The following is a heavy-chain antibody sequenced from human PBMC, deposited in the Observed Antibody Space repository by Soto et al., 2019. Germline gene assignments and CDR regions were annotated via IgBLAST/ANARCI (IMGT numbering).Heavy chain of an antibody. CDR1: GYSFTSYW. D-gene: IGHD6-6*01. Sequence: GESLKISCKGSGYSFTSYWIGWVRQMPGKGLEWMGSIYPGGSGTSYSPSFQGHVTISADKSISTAYLQWSSLKASDTAMYYCAKNVAAQDYWGQGTLVTVSS. CDR3: AKNVAAQDY. V-gene: IGHV5-51*01. CDR2: IYPGGSGT. J-gene: IGHJ4*02.